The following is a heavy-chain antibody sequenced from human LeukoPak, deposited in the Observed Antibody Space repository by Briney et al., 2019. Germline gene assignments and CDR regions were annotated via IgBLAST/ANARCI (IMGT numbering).Heavy chain of an antibody. CDR1: GYTFTSYG. D-gene: IGHD6-13*01. CDR2: ISASNGKT. Sequence: ASLKVSCKASGYTFTSYGIGWVRQAPGQGLEWMGWISASNGKTDYAQNFQGRVTMTRNTSISTAYMELSSLRSEDTAVYYCAREWVDSSWYSPPYYYYYMDVWGKGTTVTISS. J-gene: IGHJ6*03. CDR3: AREWVDSSWYSPPYYYYYMDV. V-gene: IGHV1-18*01.